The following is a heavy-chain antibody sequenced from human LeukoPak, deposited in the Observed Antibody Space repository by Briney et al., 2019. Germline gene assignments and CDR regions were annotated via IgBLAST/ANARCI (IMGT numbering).Heavy chain of an antibody. Sequence: SETLSLTCTVSGYSISSGYYWGWTRPPPGKGLEWIGSIYQSGSSYYNPSLKRGVTISVETTKKKVCVKMSSVTAADTAVYYCARDGVVAINWFDPWGQGTLVTVSS. V-gene: IGHV4-38-2*02. CDR2: IYQSGSS. J-gene: IGHJ5*02. CDR1: GYSISSGYY. D-gene: IGHD3-22*01. CDR3: ARDGVVAINWFDP.